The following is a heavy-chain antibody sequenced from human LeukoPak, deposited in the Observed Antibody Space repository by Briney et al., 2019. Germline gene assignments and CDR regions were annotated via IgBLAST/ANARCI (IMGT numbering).Heavy chain of an antibody. CDR3: ATDRARGGDSFDY. CDR2: IYYSGST. J-gene: IGHJ4*02. D-gene: IGHD3-10*01. V-gene: IGHV4-30-4*01. Sequence: SQTLSLTCTVSGGSIRSGDYCWSWIRQPPGKGLEWIGYIYYSGSTYYNPSLKSRVTISGDTSKNQFSLNLSSVTAADTAVYYCATDRARGGDSFDYWGQGTLVTVSS. CDR1: GGSIRSGDYC.